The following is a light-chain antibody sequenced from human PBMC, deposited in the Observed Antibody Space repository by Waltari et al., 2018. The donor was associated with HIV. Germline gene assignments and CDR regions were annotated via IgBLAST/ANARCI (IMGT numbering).Light chain of an antibody. Sequence: SYELTQPPSVSVSPGQTARITCSGDALPKQYAYWYQQKPGQAPMLIIYKDSERPSGIPERISGASSGKAVTLTIGEVQAEDEADYYCQSVDNSGTFWVCGGGTKLTVL. V-gene: IGLV3-25*03. CDR1: ALPKQY. J-gene: IGLJ3*02. CDR3: QSVDNSGTFWV. CDR2: KDS.